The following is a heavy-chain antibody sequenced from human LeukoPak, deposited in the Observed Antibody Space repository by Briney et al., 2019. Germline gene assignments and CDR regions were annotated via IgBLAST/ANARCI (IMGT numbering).Heavy chain of an antibody. Sequence: SVKVSCKASGGTFTNYAFSWVRQAPGQGLEWMGRVIPLLDLTNYAQKFQGRVTITADKSTNTAYMELSSLRSEDTAVYYCASSYYDFWRDVGYYYMDVWGKGTTVTVSS. J-gene: IGHJ6*03. CDR3: ASSYYDFWRDVGYYYMDV. CDR1: GGTFTNYA. D-gene: IGHD3-3*01. V-gene: IGHV1-69*04. CDR2: VIPLLDLT.